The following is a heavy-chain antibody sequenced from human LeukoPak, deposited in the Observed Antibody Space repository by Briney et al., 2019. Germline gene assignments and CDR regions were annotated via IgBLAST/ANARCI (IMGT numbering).Heavy chain of an antibody. J-gene: IGHJ4*02. D-gene: IGHD5-12*01. V-gene: IGHV3-48*03. CDR1: GFTFSSYE. CDR3: ARDGSGYDLNYFDY. CDR2: ISSSGSTI. Sequence: GGSLRLSCAASGFTFSSYEMNWVRQAPGKGLEWLSYISSSGSTIYYADSVKGRFTISRDNAKNSLYLQMNSLRAEDTAVYYCARDGSGYDLNYFDYWGQGTLVTVSS.